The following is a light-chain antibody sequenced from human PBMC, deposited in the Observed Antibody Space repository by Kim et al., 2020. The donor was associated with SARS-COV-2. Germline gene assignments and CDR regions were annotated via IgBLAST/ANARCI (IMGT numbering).Light chain of an antibody. CDR3: QQYYHTPLT. CDR1: QTVLYSSNNKNY. Sequence: DIVMTQYPDSLAVSLGERATINCKSSQTVLYSSNNKNYLAWYQQKPGQPPKLLISWASTRESGVPDRFSGSGSGTDFTLTISGLQAEDVAVYYCQQYYHTPLTFGGGTKVDIK. CDR2: WAS. V-gene: IGKV4-1*01. J-gene: IGKJ4*01.